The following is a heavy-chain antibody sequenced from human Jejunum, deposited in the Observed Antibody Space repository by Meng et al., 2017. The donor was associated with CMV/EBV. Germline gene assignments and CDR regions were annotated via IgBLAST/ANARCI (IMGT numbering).Heavy chain of an antibody. V-gene: IGHV1-2*02. CDR3: AKDAGSYLDYYFDY. CDR2: INPQTGDT. CDR1: EYPFSDYY. J-gene: IGHJ4*02. Sequence: KASEYPFSDYYMQWVRQAPGQGLEWMGWINPQTGDTNYAPKFQGRVTMTRDMSINTVYMEVTRLRSDDTAVYYCAKDAGSYLDYYFDYWGQGTLVTVSS. D-gene: IGHD1-26*01.